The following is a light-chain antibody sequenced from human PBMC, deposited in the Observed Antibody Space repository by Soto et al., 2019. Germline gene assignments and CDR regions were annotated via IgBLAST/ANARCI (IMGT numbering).Light chain of an antibody. J-gene: IGKJ2*01. CDR2: GAS. CDR1: QSISSN. Sequence: EIAMTQSPATLSVSPGERATLSCRASQSISSNLAWYQQKPGQAPRLLIYGASTRATDIPTRFSGSGSGTEFTLTISSLHSEDFAVYYCQHYNDWPPKYTFGQGTKLEIK. CDR3: QHYNDWPPKYT. V-gene: IGKV3-15*01.